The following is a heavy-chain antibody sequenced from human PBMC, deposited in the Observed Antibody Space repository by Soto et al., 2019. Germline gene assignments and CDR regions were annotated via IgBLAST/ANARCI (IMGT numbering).Heavy chain of an antibody. CDR3: AAVYSSSSAEYYFDY. CDR2: IVVGSGNT. D-gene: IGHD6-6*01. Sequence: GASVKVSCKASGFTFTSSAVQWVRQARGQRLEWIGWIVVGSGNTNYAQKFQERVTITRDMSTSTAYMELSSLRSEDTAVYYCAAVYSSSSAEYYFDYWGQGTLVTVSS. CDR1: GFTFTSSA. V-gene: IGHV1-58*01. J-gene: IGHJ4*02.